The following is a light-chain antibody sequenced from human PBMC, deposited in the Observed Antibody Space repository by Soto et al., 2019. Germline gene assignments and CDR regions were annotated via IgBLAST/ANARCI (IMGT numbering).Light chain of an antibody. CDR3: QQYHDWPYT. CDR1: QSVTTD. J-gene: IGKJ2*01. V-gene: IGKV3D-15*01. Sequence: EIVMTQSPATLSVSPGERTTLSCRASQSVTTDLAWYEQKPGQAPRLLIYGASTRATGIPARLSGSGSGTEFTLTISSLQSEDLAVYYCQQYHDWPYTFGQGTKVEVK. CDR2: GAS.